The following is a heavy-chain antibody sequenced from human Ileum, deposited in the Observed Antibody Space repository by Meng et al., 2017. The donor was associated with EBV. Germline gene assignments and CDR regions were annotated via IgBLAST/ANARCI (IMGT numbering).Heavy chain of an antibody. CDR3: ARERGGGAHVIQ. CDR1: YGSVTSYAYS. D-gene: IGHD2-21*01. Sequence: QESGPCLVKPSGTTSRTCSVSYGSVTSYAYSWAWLRQPPGQVLEWIGYRSYTGSTNYKSTLKSRVTISVDKSKNQLSLKLSSVTAADTAVYYCARERGGGAHVIQWGQGTLVTVSS. CDR2: RSYTGST. J-gene: IGHJ4*02. V-gene: IGHV4-61*08.